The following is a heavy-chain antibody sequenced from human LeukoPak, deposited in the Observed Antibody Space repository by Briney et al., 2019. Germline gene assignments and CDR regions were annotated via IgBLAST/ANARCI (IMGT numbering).Heavy chain of an antibody. CDR1: GGSISNSHW. CDR2: ISHSGST. V-gene: IGHV4-4*02. D-gene: IGHD2-2*01. CDR3: ARRGEHCSSTSCYLDFDY. Sequence: SETLSLTCAFSGGSISNSHWWNWVRQPPGKGLEWIGEISHSGSTNYNPSLKSRVTISVDTSKNQFSLKLSSVTAADTAVYYCARRGEHCSSTSCYLDFDYWGQGTLVTVSS. J-gene: IGHJ4*02.